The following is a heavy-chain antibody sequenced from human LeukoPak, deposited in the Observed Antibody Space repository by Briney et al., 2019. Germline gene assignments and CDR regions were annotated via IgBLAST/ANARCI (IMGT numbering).Heavy chain of an antibody. J-gene: IGHJ4*02. V-gene: IGHV3-64*01. D-gene: IGHD3-9*01. CDR1: GFTFSSYA. CDR2: ISSNGGST. Sequence: QPGGSLRLSCAASGFTFSSYAMHWVRQAPGKGLEYVSAISSNGGSTYYANSVKGRFTISRDNAKNSLYLQMNSLRAEDTAVYYCARVEDYDILTGFDYWGQGTLVTVSS. CDR3: ARVEDYDILTGFDY.